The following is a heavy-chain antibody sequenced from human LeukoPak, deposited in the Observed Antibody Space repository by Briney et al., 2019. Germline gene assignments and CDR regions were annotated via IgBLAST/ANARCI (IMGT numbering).Heavy chain of an antibody. Sequence: SETLSLTCTVSGGSISSGSYYWSWIRQPAGKGLEWIGYIYYSGSTNYNPSLKSRVTISVDTSKDQFSLKLSSVTAADTAVYYCARRHGYSSGEDWGQGTLVTVSS. CDR1: GGSISSGSYY. D-gene: IGHD6-19*01. CDR2: IYYSGST. V-gene: IGHV4-61*10. CDR3: ARRHGYSSGED. J-gene: IGHJ4*02.